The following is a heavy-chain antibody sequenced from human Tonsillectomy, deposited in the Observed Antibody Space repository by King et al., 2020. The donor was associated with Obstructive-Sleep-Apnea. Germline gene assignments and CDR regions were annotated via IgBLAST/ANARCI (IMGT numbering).Heavy chain of an antibody. J-gene: IGHJ4*02. CDR2: INHSGTT. Sequence: VQLQQWGAGLLKPSETLSLTCAVYGGSFSGYYWSWIRQPPGKGLEWIGEINHSGTTTYNPSLKIRVTISVDTSKNQFSLKLSSVTAADTAVYYCARAAGYVGDYWGQGTLVTVSS. CDR3: ARAAGYVGDY. D-gene: IGHD3-16*01. CDR1: GGSFSGYY. V-gene: IGHV4-34*01.